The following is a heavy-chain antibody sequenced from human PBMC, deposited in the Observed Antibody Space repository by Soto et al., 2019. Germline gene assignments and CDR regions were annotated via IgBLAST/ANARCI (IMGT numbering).Heavy chain of an antibody. Sequence: GASLRRSCAASGFTVRSSGTHWVRQAPGKGLQWVTVISYDGTNKYYADSVKGRFTISRDNSKNTLYLQMNSLRAEDSAVYYCAKGSSGTYYASFDYWGQGT. CDR1: GFTVRSSG. V-gene: IGHV3-30*18. J-gene: IGHJ4*02. CDR2: ISYDGTNK. CDR3: AKGSSGTYYASFDY. D-gene: IGHD1-26*01.